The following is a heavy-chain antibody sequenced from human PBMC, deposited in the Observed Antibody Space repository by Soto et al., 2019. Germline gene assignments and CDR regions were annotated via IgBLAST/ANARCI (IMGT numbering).Heavy chain of an antibody. Sequence: GASVKVSCKASGGTFSSYAISWVRQAPGQGLEWMGGIIPIFGTANYAQKFQGRVTIAADESTSTAYMELSSLRSEDTAVYYCASTRSVAAAGTCDYWGQGTLVTVSS. D-gene: IGHD6-13*01. J-gene: IGHJ4*02. CDR3: ASTRSVAAAGTCDY. CDR1: GGTFSSYA. V-gene: IGHV1-69*13. CDR2: IIPIFGTA.